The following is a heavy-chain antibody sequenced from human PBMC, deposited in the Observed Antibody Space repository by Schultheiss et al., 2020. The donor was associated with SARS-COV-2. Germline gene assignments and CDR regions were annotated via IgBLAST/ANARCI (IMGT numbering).Heavy chain of an antibody. CDR1: GFTFRNYW. J-gene: IGHJ4*02. CDR3: ARDPGGYSYGPQYYFDY. V-gene: IGHV3-30*03. D-gene: IGHD5-18*01. CDR2: ISYDGSNK. Sequence: GGSLRLSCAASGFTFRNYWMHWVRQAPGKGLEWVAVISYDGSNKYYADSVKGRFTISRDNSKNTLYLQMNSLRAEDTAVYYCARDPGGYSYGPQYYFDYWGQGTLVTVSS.